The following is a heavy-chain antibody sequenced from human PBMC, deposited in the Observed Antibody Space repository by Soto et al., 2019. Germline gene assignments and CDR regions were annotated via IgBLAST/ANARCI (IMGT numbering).Heavy chain of an antibody. CDR2: ILYDGSNK. Sequence: QVQLVESGGGVVQAGRSLRLSCAASGFTFSNYGMHWVRQTPGKGLEWVALILYDGSNKYYADSVKGRFTISRDNSKNTLDLRGSRLRGEDTAVYYCAKSRDAYNVYFYYGMDVWGQGTTVAVCS. CDR1: GFTFSNYG. CDR3: AKSRDAYNVYFYYGMDV. D-gene: IGHD1-1*01. J-gene: IGHJ6*02. V-gene: IGHV3-30*18.